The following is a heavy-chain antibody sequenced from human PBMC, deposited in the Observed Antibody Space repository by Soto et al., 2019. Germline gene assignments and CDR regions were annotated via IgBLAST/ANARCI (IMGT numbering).Heavy chain of an antibody. V-gene: IGHV3-23*01. D-gene: IGHD2-2*01. J-gene: IGHJ4*02. Sequence: EVQLLESGGGLVQPGGSLRLSCASSGFTFSNYDMTWVRQAPGKGLEWVSTIRGSSSSTYYADSGKGRFTISRDNSKNTLYLQMDSLRAEDTAVYYCAKRDCSSTTCNFGAPAFDHWGQGTLVSVSS. CDR1: GFTFSNYD. CDR2: IRGSSSST. CDR3: AKRDCSSTTCNFGAPAFDH.